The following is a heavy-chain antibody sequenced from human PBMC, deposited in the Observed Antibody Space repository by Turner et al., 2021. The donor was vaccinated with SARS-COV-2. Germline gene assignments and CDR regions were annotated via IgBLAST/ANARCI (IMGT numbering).Heavy chain of an antibody. D-gene: IGHD3-3*01. CDR2: VHPCGTT. Sequence: QVQLQKWGAGPLKPSETLSLICAVNGGSLSGYYWTWIRQPPGKGLEWIGEVHPCGTTYYNPSLKSRVSMSVDTSKNQFSLKLNSVTAADTAFYYCARGDDPRKSGVVWGQGTLVTVSS. CDR3: ARGDDPRKSGVV. CDR1: GGSLSGYY. V-gene: IGHV4-34*01. J-gene: IGHJ4*02.